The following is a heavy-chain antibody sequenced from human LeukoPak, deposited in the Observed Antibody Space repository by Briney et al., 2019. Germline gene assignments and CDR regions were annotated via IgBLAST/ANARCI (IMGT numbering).Heavy chain of an antibody. Sequence: GGSLRLSCAASGFTFDDYAMHWVRQAPGKGLEGVSGISWNSGSIGYADSVKGRFTISRDNAKNSLYLQMNSLRAEDMALYYCAKADSGSWATGYFDYWGQGTLVTVSS. V-gene: IGHV3-9*03. CDR1: GFTFDDYA. D-gene: IGHD1-26*01. CDR2: ISWNSGSI. J-gene: IGHJ4*02. CDR3: AKADSGSWATGYFDY.